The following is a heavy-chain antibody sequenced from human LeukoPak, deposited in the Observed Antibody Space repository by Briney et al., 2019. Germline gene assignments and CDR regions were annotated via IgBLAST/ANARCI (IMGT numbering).Heavy chain of an antibody. V-gene: IGHV4-34*01. CDR1: GGSFSGYY. D-gene: IGHD3-16*02. Sequence: ASETLSLTCAVYGGSFSGYYWSWIRQPPGKGLEWIGEINHSGSTNYNPSLKSRVTISVDTSKDQFSLKLSSVTAADTAVYYCARGYYDYVWGSYREQDAFDIWGQGTMVTVSS. CDR2: INHSGST. J-gene: IGHJ3*02. CDR3: ARGYYDYVWGSYREQDAFDI.